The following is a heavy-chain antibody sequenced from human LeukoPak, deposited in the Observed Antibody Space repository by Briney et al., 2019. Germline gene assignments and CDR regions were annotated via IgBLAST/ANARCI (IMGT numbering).Heavy chain of an antibody. CDR2: ISSTSSYI. V-gene: IGHV3-21*01. J-gene: IGHJ4*02. D-gene: IGHD6-19*01. CDR1: GFTFSSYS. CDR3: ARASSGWAVDLYYFDY. Sequence: GGSLRLSCAASGFTFSSYSMNWVRQAPGKGLEWVSSISSTSSYIYYADSVKGRFTISRDNAKNSLYLQMNSLRAEDTAVYYCARASSGWAVDLYYFDYWGQGTLVTVSS.